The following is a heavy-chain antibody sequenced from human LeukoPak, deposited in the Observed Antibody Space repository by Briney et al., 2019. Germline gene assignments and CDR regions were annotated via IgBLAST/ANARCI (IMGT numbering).Heavy chain of an antibody. CDR2: IKSDGST. J-gene: IGHJ1*01. CDR3: ARAPSEIGGYYPEYFRH. V-gene: IGHV3-74*01. Sequence: GGSLRLSCAASGFTFSTYWMHWVRQAPGKGLVWVSRIKSDGSTNYADSVKGRFTISRDNAKNTLSLQMNSLRPEDTGVYYCARAPSEIGGYYPEYFRHWGQGTLVSVSS. D-gene: IGHD3-22*01. CDR1: GFTFSTYW.